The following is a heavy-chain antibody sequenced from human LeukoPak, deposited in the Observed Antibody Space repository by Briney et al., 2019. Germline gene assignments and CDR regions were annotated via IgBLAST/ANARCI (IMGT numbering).Heavy chain of an antibody. V-gene: IGHV1-24*01. Sequence: ASVKVSCKVSGYTLTELSMHWVRQAPGKGLEWMGGFDPEDGETIYAQKFQGRVTMTEDTSTDTAYMELSSLRSEDTAVYYCATGNIVVVPAAISYYYYGMDVWGQGTTVTVSS. CDR1: GYTLTELS. D-gene: IGHD2-2*01. J-gene: IGHJ6*02. CDR2: FDPEDGET. CDR3: ATGNIVVVPAAISYYYYGMDV.